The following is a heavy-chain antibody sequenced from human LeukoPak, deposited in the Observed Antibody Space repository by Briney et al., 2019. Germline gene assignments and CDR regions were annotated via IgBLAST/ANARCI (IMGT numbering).Heavy chain of an antibody. J-gene: IGHJ3*02. CDR3: ARTILWFGEFPDAFDI. V-gene: IGHV3-7*01. Sequence: GGSLRLSCAASGFTFSSYWMSWVRQAPGKGLEWVANIKQDGSEKYYVDSVKGRFTISRDNAKNSLYLQMNSLRAEDTAVYYCARTILWFGEFPDAFDIWGQGTMVTVSS. D-gene: IGHD3-10*01. CDR1: GFTFSSYW. CDR2: IKQDGSEK.